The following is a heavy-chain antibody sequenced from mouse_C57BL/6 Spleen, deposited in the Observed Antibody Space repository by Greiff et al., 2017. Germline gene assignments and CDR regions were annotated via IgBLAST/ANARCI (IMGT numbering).Heavy chain of an antibody. J-gene: IGHJ4*01. Sequence: QVQLQQSGAELVKPGASVKISCKASGYAFSSYWMNWVKQRPGQGLEWIGQIYPGDGDTNYNGKFKGKATLTADKSSSTAYMQLSSLTSEDSAVYFCASGVGLYAMDYWGQGTSVTVSS. CDR1: GYAFSSYW. V-gene: IGHV1-80*01. CDR3: ASGVGLYAMDY. CDR2: IYPGDGDT. D-gene: IGHD1-1*02.